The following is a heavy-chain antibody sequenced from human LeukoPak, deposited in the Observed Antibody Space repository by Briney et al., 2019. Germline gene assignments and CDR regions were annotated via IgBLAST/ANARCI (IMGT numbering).Heavy chain of an antibody. CDR1: GGSISSYY. CDR3: ARDRMGYSSGWYGADY. Sequence: SETLSLTCTVSGGSISSYYWSWIRQPAGKGLEWIGRIYTSGSTNYNPSLKSRVTMSVDTSKNQFSLKLSPVTAADTAVYYCARDRMGYSSGWYGADYWGQGTLVTVSS. D-gene: IGHD6-19*01. CDR2: IYTSGST. J-gene: IGHJ4*02. V-gene: IGHV4-4*07.